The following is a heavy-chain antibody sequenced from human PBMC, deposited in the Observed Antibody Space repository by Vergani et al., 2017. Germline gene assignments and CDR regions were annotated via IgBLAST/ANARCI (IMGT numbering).Heavy chain of an antibody. CDR2: INHSGST. V-gene: IGHV4-34*01. CDR3: ARASVAGSYYSYGMDV. Sequence: QVQLQQWGAGLLKPSETLSLTCAVYGGSFSGYYWSWIRQPPGKGLEWIGEINHSGSTNYNPSLKSRVTISVDTSKNQFSLKLSSVTAADTAVYYCARASVAGSYYSYGMDVWGQGTTVTVSS. CDR1: GGSFSGYY. J-gene: IGHJ6*02. D-gene: IGHD6-19*01.